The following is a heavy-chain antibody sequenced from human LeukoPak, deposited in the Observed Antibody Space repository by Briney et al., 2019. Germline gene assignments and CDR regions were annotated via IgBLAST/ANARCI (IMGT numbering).Heavy chain of an antibody. CDR2: TKQDGSER. V-gene: IGHV3-7*03. D-gene: IGHD4-17*01. CDR3: ARAPTETTRLAAS. CDR1: GFSFSNYW. J-gene: IGHJ4*02. Sequence: RGSLRLSCAASGFSFSNYWMTWVRQAPGRGLEWVANTKQDGSERNYADSVKGRFTISRDNAQNSLYLQMNTLRVEDTAVYYCARAPTETTRLAASWGQGTLVTVSS.